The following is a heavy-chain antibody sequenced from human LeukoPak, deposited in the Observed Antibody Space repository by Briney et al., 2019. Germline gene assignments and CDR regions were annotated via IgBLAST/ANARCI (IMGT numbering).Heavy chain of an antibody. D-gene: IGHD2-2*01. CDR2: INPNSGGT. Sequence: AASVKVSCKASGYTFTGYYMHWVRQAPGQGLEWMGWINPNSGGTNYAQKFQGRVTMARDTSISTAYMELSRLRSDDTAVYYCAKGYCSSTSCYAGGRYYYYYYYMDVWGKGTTVTISS. V-gene: IGHV1-2*02. J-gene: IGHJ6*03. CDR3: AKGYCSSTSCYAGGRYYYYYYYMDV. CDR1: GYTFTGYY.